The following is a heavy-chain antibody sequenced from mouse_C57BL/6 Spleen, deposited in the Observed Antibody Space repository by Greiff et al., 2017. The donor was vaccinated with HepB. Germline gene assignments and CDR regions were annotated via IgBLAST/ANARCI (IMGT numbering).Heavy chain of an antibody. CDR3: ARSDYYGSSPFDY. CDR2: IYPGDGDT. Sequence: QVQLKESGPELVKPGASVKISCKASGYAFSSSWVNWVKQRPGKGLEWIGRIYPGDGDTNYNGKFKGKATLTADKSSSTAYMQLSSLTSEDSAVYFCARSDYYGSSPFDYWGQGTTLTVSS. J-gene: IGHJ2*01. CDR1: GYAFSSSW. D-gene: IGHD1-1*01. V-gene: IGHV1-82*01.